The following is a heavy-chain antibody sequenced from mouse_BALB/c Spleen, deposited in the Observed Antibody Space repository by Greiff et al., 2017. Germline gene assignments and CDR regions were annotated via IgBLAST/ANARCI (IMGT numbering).Heavy chain of an antibody. Sequence: EVKLVESGGGLVQPGGSLRLSCATSGFTFTDYYMSWVRQPPGKALEWLGFIRNKANGYTTEYSASVKGRFTISRDNSQSILYLQMNTLRAEDSATYYCARDMITTGAWFAYWGQGTLVTVSA. CDR1: GFTFTDYY. CDR3: ARDMITTGAWFAY. D-gene: IGHD2-4*01. CDR2: IRNKANGYTT. V-gene: IGHV7-3*02. J-gene: IGHJ3*01.